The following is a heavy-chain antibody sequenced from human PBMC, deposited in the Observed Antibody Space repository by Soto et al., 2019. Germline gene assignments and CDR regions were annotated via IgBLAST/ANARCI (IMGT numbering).Heavy chain of an antibody. CDR2: INPSGGST. Sequence: GASVKVSCKASGYTFTSYYMHWVRQAPGQGLEWMGIINPSGGSTSSAQKFQGRVTMTRDTSTSTVYMELSSLRSEDTAVYYCARVNYYGSGSYYNPYYYYGMDVWGQGTTVTVSS. V-gene: IGHV1-46*01. J-gene: IGHJ6*02. D-gene: IGHD3-10*01. CDR3: ARVNYYGSGSYYNPYYYYGMDV. CDR1: GYTFTSYY.